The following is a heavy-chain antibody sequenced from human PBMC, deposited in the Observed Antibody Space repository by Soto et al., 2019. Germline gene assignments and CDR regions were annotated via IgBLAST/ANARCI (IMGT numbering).Heavy chain of an antibody. J-gene: IGHJ6*03. D-gene: IGHD5-12*01. CDR1: DGSITSYY. CDR3: ARVAYYYYYMDV. CDR2: IYYSGST. Sequence: SETLSLTCTVSDGSITSYYCTWIRQPPGKGLEWIGYIYYSGSTNYNPSLKSRVTISVDTSNSQFSLRLSSVTAADTAVYYCARVAYYYYYMDVWGKGTTVTVS. V-gene: IGHV4-59*01.